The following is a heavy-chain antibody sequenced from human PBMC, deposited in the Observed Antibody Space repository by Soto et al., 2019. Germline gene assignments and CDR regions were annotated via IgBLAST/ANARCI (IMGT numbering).Heavy chain of an antibody. Sequence: LVESGGGLVQPGGSLRLSCAASGFTFSNIWMSWVRRSPEKGPEWVASISPDGGEIYYVDSVKGRFTISRDNTRNSLYVQRNSLRAEDTAVYYCAKGPRWGQGTLVTVSS. CDR1: GFTFSNIW. CDR3: AKGPR. J-gene: IGHJ4*02. V-gene: IGHV3-7*01. CDR2: ISPDGGEI.